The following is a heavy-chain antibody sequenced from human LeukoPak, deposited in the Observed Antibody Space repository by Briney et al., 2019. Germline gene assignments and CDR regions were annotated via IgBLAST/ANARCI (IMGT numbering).Heavy chain of an antibody. CDR1: GFTFTNAW. CDR3: TTYYDFWSGYFYY. V-gene: IGHV3-15*01. J-gene: IGHJ4*02. D-gene: IGHD3-3*01. Sequence: GGSLRLSCAASGFTFTNAWMSWVRQAPGKGLEWVGRIKSKTDGGTTDYAAPVKGRFSISRDDSKNTLYLQMDSLKSEDTAVYYCTTYYDFWSGYFYYWGQGTLVTVSS. CDR2: IKSKTDGGTT.